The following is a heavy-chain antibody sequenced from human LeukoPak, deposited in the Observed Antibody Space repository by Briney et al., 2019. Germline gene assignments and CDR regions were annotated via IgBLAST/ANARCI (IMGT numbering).Heavy chain of an antibody. CDR1: GFTLSSYS. CDR2: ISSGSSTK. J-gene: IGHJ4*02. CDR3: ARDVREWGGYYFDY. Sequence: PGGSLRLSCAASGFTLSSYSMNWVRQAPGKGLEWVSYISSGSSTKYYADSVKGRFTTSRDNAKNSLFLQMNSLRDEDTAVYYCARDVREWGGYYFDYWGQGTPVTVSS. V-gene: IGHV3-48*02. D-gene: IGHD3-3*01.